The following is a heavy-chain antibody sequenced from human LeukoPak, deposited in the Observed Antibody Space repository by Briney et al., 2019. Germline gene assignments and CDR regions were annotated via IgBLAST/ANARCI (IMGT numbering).Heavy chain of an antibody. CDR3: ASLDTAMAPYNWFDP. CDR2: IYYSGST. CDR1: GGSISSYY. Sequence: PSETLSLTCTVSGGSISSYYWSWIRQPPGKGLEWIGYIYYSGSTNYNPSLKSRVTISVDTSKNQFSLKLSSVTAADTAVYYCASLDTAMAPYNWFDPWGQGTLVTVSS. V-gene: IGHV4-59*01. J-gene: IGHJ5*02. D-gene: IGHD5-18*01.